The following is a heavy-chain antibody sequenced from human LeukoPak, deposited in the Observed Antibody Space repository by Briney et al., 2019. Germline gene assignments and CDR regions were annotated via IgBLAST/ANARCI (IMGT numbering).Heavy chain of an antibody. D-gene: IGHD2-2*01. V-gene: IGHV3-33*01. Sequence: GGSLRLSCAASGFTFSSYGVHWVRQAPGKGLEWVAVIWYDGSNKYYADSVKGRFTISRDNSKNTLYLQMNSLRAEDTAVYYCARGADIVVVPAANWFDPWGQGTLVTVSS. CDR1: GFTFSSYG. CDR2: IWYDGSNK. CDR3: ARGADIVVVPAANWFDP. J-gene: IGHJ5*02.